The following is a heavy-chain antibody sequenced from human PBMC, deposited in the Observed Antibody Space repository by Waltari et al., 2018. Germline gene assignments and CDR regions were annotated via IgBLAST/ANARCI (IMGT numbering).Heavy chain of an antibody. V-gene: IGHV3-15*01. D-gene: IGHD6-6*01. J-gene: IGHJ5*02. CDR3: TTDRGISVRPLFDR. CDR2: LKSKSAGGTT. CDR1: GFTFSSYG. Sequence: VQLVESGGGVVQPGRSLRLSCAASGFTFSSYGLHWVRQAPGKGLEWIGRLKSKSAGGTTDFAAPVQGRFTISRDDSKNTMNLQMNSLKTEDTAVYYCTTDRGISVRPLFDRWGRGTLVTVSS.